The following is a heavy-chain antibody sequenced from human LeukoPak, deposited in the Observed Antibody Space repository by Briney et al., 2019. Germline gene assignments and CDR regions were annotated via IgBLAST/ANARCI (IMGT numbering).Heavy chain of an antibody. CDR2: IIPIVDTA. V-gene: IGHV1-69*13. Sequence: SVKVSCKASGGTFSSYAISWVRQAPGQGLEWMGGIIPIVDTANYAQKFQGRVTITADESTSTAYMELSSLRSEDTAVYYCARVSIAARLNYYYGMDVWGQGTTVAVSS. CDR1: GGTFSSYA. CDR3: ARVSIAARLNYYYGMDV. D-gene: IGHD6-6*01. J-gene: IGHJ6*02.